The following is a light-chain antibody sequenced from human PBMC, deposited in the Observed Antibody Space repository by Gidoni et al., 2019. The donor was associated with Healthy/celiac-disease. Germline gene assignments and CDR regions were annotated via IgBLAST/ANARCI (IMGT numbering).Light chain of an antibody. CDR2: AAS. Sequence: DIQMTQSPSSLSASVGDRVTITCRASQSSSSYLNWYQQKPGKDPKLLIYAASSLQSGVPSRFSGSGSGTDFTLTISSLQPEDFATYYCQQSYSTPPYTVGQGTKLEIK. V-gene: IGKV1-39*01. J-gene: IGKJ2*01. CDR1: QSSSSY. CDR3: QQSYSTPPYT.